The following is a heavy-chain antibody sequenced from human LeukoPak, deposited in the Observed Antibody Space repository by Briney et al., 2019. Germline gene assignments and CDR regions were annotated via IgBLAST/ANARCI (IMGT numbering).Heavy chain of an antibody. V-gene: IGHV3-30*02. Sequence: GESLRLSCAASGFTFSSYGMHWVRQAPGKGLEWVAFIRYDGSNKYYADSVKGRFTISRDNSKNTLYLQMNSLRAEDTAVYYCAKDLFQRAVGWFDPWGQGTLVTVSS. CDR2: IRYDGSNK. CDR3: AKDLFQRAVGWFDP. CDR1: GFTFSSYG. D-gene: IGHD1-1*01. J-gene: IGHJ5*02.